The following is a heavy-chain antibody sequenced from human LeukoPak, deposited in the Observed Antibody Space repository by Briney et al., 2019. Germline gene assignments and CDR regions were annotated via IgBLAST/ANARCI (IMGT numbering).Heavy chain of an antibody. Sequence: GGSLRLSCAASSFSFDTFIMSWVRQAPGRGLEWVSSISGDTSYIYYADSVKGRFTISRDNAKNPVYLQMNSLRAEDTAVYYCARDPGRDDYNSYYFDYWGQGTLVTVSS. D-gene: IGHD5-24*01. J-gene: IGHJ4*02. CDR1: SFSFDTFI. V-gene: IGHV3-21*01. CDR2: ISGDTSYI. CDR3: ARDPGRDDYNSYYFDY.